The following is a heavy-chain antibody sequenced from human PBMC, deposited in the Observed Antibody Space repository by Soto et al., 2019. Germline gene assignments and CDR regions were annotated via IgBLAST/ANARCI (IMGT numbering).Heavy chain of an antibody. D-gene: IGHD2-21*02. Sequence: QVLLVQSGAEVTRPGASVKVSCKASGYTFTSYYMHWVRQAPGQGLEWMAMINPSGGRTKYAQIFQDRVNLTRATSTGTVDMELSSLTSEDTAIYYCARGPSCGGDCYLFDYWGQGTQVTVSS. J-gene: IGHJ4*02. CDR2: INPSGGRT. V-gene: IGHV1-46*01. CDR3: ARGPSCGGDCYLFDY. CDR1: GYTFTSYY.